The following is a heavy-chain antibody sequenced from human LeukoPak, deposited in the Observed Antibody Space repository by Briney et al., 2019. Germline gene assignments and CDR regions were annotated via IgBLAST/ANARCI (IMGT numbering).Heavy chain of an antibody. Sequence: PSETLSLTCAVYGGSFSGYYWSWIRQPPGKGLEWIGEINHSGSTNYNPSLKSRVTISVDTSKNQFSLKLSSVTAADTAVYYCAGDYGDYGGFDYWGQGTLVTVSS. D-gene: IGHD4-17*01. V-gene: IGHV4-34*01. J-gene: IGHJ4*02. CDR1: GGSFSGYY. CDR3: AGDYGDYGGFDY. CDR2: INHSGST.